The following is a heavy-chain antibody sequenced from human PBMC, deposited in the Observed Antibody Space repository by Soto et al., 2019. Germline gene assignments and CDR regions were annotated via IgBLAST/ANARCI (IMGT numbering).Heavy chain of an antibody. V-gene: IGHV1-69*13. D-gene: IGHD3-9*01. CDR2: IIPIFGTA. Sequence: SVKVSCKASGGTFSSYAISWVRQAPGQGLEWMGGIIPIFGTANYAQKFQGRVTITADESTSTAYMELSSLRSEDTAVYYCARESSARYDILTGYRHFDYWGQGTLVPVSP. CDR1: GGTFSSYA. J-gene: IGHJ4*02. CDR3: ARESSARYDILTGYRHFDY.